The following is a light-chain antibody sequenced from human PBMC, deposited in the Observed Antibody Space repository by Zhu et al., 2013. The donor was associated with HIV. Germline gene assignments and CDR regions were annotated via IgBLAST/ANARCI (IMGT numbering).Light chain of an antibody. V-gene: IGKV4-1*01. J-gene: IGKJ4*01. CDR2: WAS. CDR1: QRILDSSNNENS. CDR3: QQYGSSPLT. Sequence: DIVMTQSPDSLAVSLGERATINCKSSQRILDSSNNENSLAWYQQKAGQPPKLLIYWASTRESGVPDRFSGSGSGTDFTLTISRLEPEDFAVYYCQQYGSSPLTFGGGTTVEIK.